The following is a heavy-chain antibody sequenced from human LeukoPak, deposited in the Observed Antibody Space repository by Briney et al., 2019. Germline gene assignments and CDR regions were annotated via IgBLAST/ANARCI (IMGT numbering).Heavy chain of an antibody. CDR2: IFPGGSP. Sequence: TLSLTCNVSGASLSWYYWSRIRQPAGKGLEWIGRIFPGGSPTYNPSLMSRVAMSVDMSKNQFSLNLNSVTAADTAIYYCARHYYGLASTIDFWGQGTLVTVYS. J-gene: IGHJ4*02. CDR3: ARHYYGLASTIDF. CDR1: GASLSWYY. V-gene: IGHV4-4*07. D-gene: IGHD3-10*01.